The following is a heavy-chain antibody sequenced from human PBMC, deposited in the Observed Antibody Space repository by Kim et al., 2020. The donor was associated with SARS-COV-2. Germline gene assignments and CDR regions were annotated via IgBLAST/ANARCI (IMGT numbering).Heavy chain of an antibody. V-gene: IGHV3-15*01. D-gene: IGHD3-10*01. CDR3: TPISPGNVGY. J-gene: IGHJ4*02. CDR2: TT. Sequence: TTDYAATVKGRFTISRDDSNNTLYLQMNSLKTEDTAVYYCTPISPGNVGYWGQGTLVTVSS.